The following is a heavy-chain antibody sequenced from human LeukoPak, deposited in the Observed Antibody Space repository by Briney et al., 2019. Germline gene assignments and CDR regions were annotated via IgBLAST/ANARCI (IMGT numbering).Heavy chain of an antibody. D-gene: IGHD6-19*01. Sequence: GGSLRLSCATSGFTFTTHAMSWVRQAPGEGLEWVSAFGGSISKTHYANSVKGRFTISRDNSKNTLYLQMSSLRAEDTALYYCAKQRAGSAWFTLDYWGPGTLVTVSS. CDR3: AKQRAGSAWFTLDY. CDR2: FGGSISKT. CDR1: GFTFTTHA. V-gene: IGHV3-23*01. J-gene: IGHJ4*02.